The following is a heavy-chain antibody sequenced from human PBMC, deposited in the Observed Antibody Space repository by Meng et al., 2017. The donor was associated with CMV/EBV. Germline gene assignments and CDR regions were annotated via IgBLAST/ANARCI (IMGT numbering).Heavy chain of an antibody. Sequence: QVQLQDSGPGLVQPSETLSVTVTVSGGSIRSYYWSWLRQPAGKGLECIGRIYTSGSTNYNPSLKSRVTMSVDTSKNQFSLKLSSVTAADTAVYYCARVLRWNGVIDYWGQGTLVTVSS. CDR2: IYTSGST. D-gene: IGHD4-23*01. V-gene: IGHV4-4*07. J-gene: IGHJ4*02. CDR1: GGSIRSYY. CDR3: ARVLRWNGVIDY.